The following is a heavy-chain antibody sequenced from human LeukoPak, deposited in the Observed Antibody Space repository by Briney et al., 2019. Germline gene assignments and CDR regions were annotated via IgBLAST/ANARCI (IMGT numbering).Heavy chain of an antibody. CDR2: INPNSGGT. CDR3: ARDRGWNYGARYWFDP. Sequence: ASVKVSCKASGYTFTGYYMRWVRQAPGQGLEWMGWINPNSGGTNYAQKFQGRVTMTRDTSISTAYMELSRLRSEDTAVYYCARDRGWNYGARYWFDPWGQGTLVTVSS. D-gene: IGHD1-7*01. CDR1: GYTFTGYY. J-gene: IGHJ5*02. V-gene: IGHV1-2*02.